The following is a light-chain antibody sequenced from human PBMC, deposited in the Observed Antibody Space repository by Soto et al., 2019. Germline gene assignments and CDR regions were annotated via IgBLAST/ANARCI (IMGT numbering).Light chain of an antibody. CDR2: CAS. CDR1: QSVSSSY. J-gene: IGKJ1*01. Sequence: EIVLTQCPGTLALSPGERSTLSCMAIQSVSSSYLAWYQQKPGQAPRLLIYCASSRATGIPDRFSGSGSGTDFTLTISRLETEDFAVYYCQQYGSSPPWTVGPGTQVDIK. V-gene: IGKV3-20*01. CDR3: QQYGSSPPWT.